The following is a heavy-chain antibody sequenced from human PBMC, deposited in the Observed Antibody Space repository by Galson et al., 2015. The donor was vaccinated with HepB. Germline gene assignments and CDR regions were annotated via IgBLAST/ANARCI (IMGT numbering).Heavy chain of an antibody. D-gene: IGHD6-13*01. Sequence: SVKVSCKASGGTFSSYAISWVRQAPGQGLEWMGGIIPIFGTANYAQKFQGRVTITADESTSTAYMELSSLRSEDTAVYYCARGGWFATIAAAGSYFDYWGQGTLVTVSS. CDR3: ARGGWFATIAAAGSYFDY. CDR1: GGTFSSYA. CDR2: IIPIFGTA. J-gene: IGHJ4*02. V-gene: IGHV1-69*13.